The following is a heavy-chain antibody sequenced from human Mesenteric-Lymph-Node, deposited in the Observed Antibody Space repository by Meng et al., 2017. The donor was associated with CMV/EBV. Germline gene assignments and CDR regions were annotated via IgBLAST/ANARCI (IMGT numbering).Heavy chain of an antibody. V-gene: IGHV3-23*01. Sequence: GESLKISCAASGFTFSTYAMSWVRQPPGKGLEWVSTISGSGGTTYYADSVKGRFTISRDNAKNSLYLQMNSLRAEDTAVYYCARAEKDYDFWSGYYGDYYYGMDVWGQGTTVTVSS. D-gene: IGHD3-3*01. CDR3: ARAEKDYDFWSGYYGDYYYGMDV. CDR2: ISGSGGTT. CDR1: GFTFSTYA. J-gene: IGHJ6*02.